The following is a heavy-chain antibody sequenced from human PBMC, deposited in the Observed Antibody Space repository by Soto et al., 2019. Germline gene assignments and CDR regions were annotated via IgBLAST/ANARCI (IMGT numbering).Heavy chain of an antibody. J-gene: IGHJ5*02. Sequence: LKISCQGSGYIFTTYWITWVRQMPGKGLEWMGRIDPSDSHINYSPSFQGHVTISVDKSISTAYLQWSSLRASDTAMYYCARSRAASGVVPFDPWGQGTLVTVSS. CDR3: ARSRAASGVVPFDP. V-gene: IGHV5-10-1*01. D-gene: IGHD6-13*01. CDR2: IDPSDSHI. CDR1: GYIFTTYW.